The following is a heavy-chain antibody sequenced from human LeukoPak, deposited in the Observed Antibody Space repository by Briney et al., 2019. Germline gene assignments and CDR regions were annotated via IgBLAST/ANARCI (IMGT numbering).Heavy chain of an antibody. Sequence: SETLSLTCTVSGGSISSYYWSWIRQPPGKGLEWIGYIYYSGSTNYNPSLKSRVTISVDTSKNQFSPKLSSVTAADTAVYYCARERLWFGELGAFDIWGQGTMVTVSS. V-gene: IGHV4-59*01. CDR3: ARERLWFGELGAFDI. CDR2: IYYSGST. CDR1: GGSISSYY. D-gene: IGHD3-10*01. J-gene: IGHJ3*02.